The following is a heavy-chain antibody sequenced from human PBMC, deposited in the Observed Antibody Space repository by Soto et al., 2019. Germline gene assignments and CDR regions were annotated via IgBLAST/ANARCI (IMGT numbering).Heavy chain of an antibody. V-gene: IGHV3-74*01. CDR1: GFTFSTYS. D-gene: IGHD4-17*01. CDR2: ISGDGSST. J-gene: IGHJ6*03. CDR3: ARVAYGDNFYYYCYVDV. Sequence: EVQLVESGGGLVQPGGSLRLSCAASGFTFSTYSMHWVRQAPGKGLVWVSRISGDGSSTNYADSVKGRFTISRDNAKNTLYLQMNSLRAEDTAVYYCARVAYGDNFYYYCYVDVWGKGTTVTVSS.